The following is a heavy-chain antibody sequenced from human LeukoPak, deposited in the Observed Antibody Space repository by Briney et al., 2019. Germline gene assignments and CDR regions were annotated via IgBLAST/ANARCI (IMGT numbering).Heavy chain of an antibody. CDR2: INPNSGGT. V-gene: IGHV1-2*02. Sequence: ASVKVSCTASGYTFTGYYMHWVRQAPGQGLEWMGWINPNSGGTNYAQKFQGRVTMTRDTSISTAYMELSRLRSDDTAVYYCARDPCSGGSCEGSYFDYWGQGTLVTVSS. CDR3: ARDPCSGGSCEGSYFDY. J-gene: IGHJ4*02. D-gene: IGHD2-15*01. CDR1: GYTFTGYY.